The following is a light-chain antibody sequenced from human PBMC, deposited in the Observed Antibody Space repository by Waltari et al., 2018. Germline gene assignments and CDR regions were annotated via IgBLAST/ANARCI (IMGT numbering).Light chain of an antibody. CDR2: SAS. CDR3: QQYYRYPWT. CDR1: QDIGIY. V-gene: IGKV1-16*01. J-gene: IGKJ1*01. Sequence: DIQMTQSPLSLSASVGDRVTITCRANQDIGIYLAWFQQRPGKAPQSLIYSASGLHGGVPSRFSGSGSRSDFTLTITSLQPADFATYYCQQYYRYPWTCGQGTKVEIK.